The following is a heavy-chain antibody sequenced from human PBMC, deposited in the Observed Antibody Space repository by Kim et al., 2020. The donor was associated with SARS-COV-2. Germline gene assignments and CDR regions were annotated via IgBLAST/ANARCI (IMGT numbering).Heavy chain of an antibody. J-gene: IGHJ4*02. CDR3: ARSVTTDYYFDN. V-gene: IGHV1-3*01. Sequence: ASVKVSCKASGYTFTTYIIHWVRQAPGQGLEWMGWINAGNDNTKYSQNFQGRVTITRDTSATTAYMDLFSLRSEDTAVYYCARSVTTDYYFDNWGQGNLVTVYS. CDR1: GYTFTTYI. CDR2: INAGNDNT. D-gene: IGHD4-17*01.